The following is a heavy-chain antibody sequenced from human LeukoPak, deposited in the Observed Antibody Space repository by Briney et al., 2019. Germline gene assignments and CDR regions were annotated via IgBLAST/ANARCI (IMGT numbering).Heavy chain of an antibody. CDR2: ISSSSRHI. J-gene: IGHJ5*02. CDR1: GFTFHTCS. D-gene: IGHD4-11*01. CDR3: ARDREYTDYLHNWFDP. Sequence: PGRSLRLSCAASGFTFHTCSMHWVRQAPGKGLEWVSSISSSSRHIFYADSVRGRFTVSRDNAKNSLYLHMNPLTAGDTAVYYCARDREYTDYLHNWFDPWGQGTLVTVSS. V-gene: IGHV3-21*01.